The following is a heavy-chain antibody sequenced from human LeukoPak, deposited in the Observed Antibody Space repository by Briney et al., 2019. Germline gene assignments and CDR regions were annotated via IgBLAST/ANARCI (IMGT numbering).Heavy chain of an antibody. V-gene: IGHV4-59*01. CDR3: ARADYYGSRVYFDY. CDR1: GGSISSYY. Sequence: PSETLSLTCTVSGGSISSYYWSWIRQPPGKGLEWIGYIYYSGSTNYNPSLKSRVTISVDTSKNQFFLKLSSVTAADTAVYYCARADYYGSRVYFDYWGQGTLVTVSS. J-gene: IGHJ4*02. CDR2: IYYSGST. D-gene: IGHD3-10*01.